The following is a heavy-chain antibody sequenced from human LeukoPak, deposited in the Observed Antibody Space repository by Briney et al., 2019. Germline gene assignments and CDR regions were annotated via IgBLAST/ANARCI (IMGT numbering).Heavy chain of an antibody. CDR2: IYYSGST. CDR1: GGSISGSSYY. Sequence: PSETLSLTCTVSGGSISGSSYYWGWIRQPPGKGLEWIGYIYYSGSTNYNPSLKSRVTISVDTSKNQFSLKLSSVTAADTAVYYCAREKRRITIFGVVTPGDAFDIWGQGTMVTVSS. D-gene: IGHD3-3*01. V-gene: IGHV4-61*01. J-gene: IGHJ3*02. CDR3: AREKRRITIFGVVTPGDAFDI.